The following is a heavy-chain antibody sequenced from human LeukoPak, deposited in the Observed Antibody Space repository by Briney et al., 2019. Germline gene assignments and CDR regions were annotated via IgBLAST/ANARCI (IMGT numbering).Heavy chain of an antibody. CDR3: ARGLWGIDY. J-gene: IGHJ4*02. CDR2: ISYDGSNK. D-gene: IGHD5-18*01. Sequence: PGGSLRLSCAASGFTFSSYAMHWVRQAPGKGLEWVAVISYDGSNKYYADSVKGRFTISRDNSKNTLYLQMNSLRAEDTAVYYCARGLWGIDYWGQGTLVTVSS. V-gene: IGHV3-30-3*01. CDR1: GFTFSSYA.